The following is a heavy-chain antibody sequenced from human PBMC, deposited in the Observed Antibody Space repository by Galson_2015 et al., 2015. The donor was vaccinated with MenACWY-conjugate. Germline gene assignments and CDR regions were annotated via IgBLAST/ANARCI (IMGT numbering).Heavy chain of an antibody. V-gene: IGHV3-48*02. D-gene: IGHD1-14*01. J-gene: IGHJ4*02. CDR1: GITFSHCG. Sequence: SLRLSCAASGITFSHCGMNWVRQAPGKGLEWISYISPGSGIIYYADSAKGRFTISRDDAKNSLFLQISSLRDEDTAVYYCAWGRNPTVKSMYLDYWGRGILVTVSS. CDR2: ISPGSGII. CDR3: AWGRNPTVKSMYLDY.